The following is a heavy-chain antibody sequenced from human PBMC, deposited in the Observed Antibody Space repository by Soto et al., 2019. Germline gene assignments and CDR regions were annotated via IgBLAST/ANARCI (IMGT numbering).Heavy chain of an antibody. V-gene: IGHV1-18*01. CDR1: GYTFTSYG. CDR2: ISAYNGNT. CDR3: ARGVDYYDNIFDY. J-gene: IGHJ4*02. Sequence: ASAKVSCKASGYTFTSYGISWVRQAPGQGLEWMGWISAYNGNTNYAQKLQGRVTMTADESTSTAYMELSSLRSEDTAVYYCARGVDYYDNIFDYWGQGTLVTVSS. D-gene: IGHD3-22*01.